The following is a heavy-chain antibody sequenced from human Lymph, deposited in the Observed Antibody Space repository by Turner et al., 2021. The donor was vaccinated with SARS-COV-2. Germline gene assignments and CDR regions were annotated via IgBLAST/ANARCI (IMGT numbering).Heavy chain of an antibody. J-gene: IGHJ6*02. CDR1: GYTFTSYD. CDR3: ARGRYSGGGMDV. V-gene: IGHV1-8*02. Sequence: QVQLVPSGAEVKKPGASVKVTCKAPGYTFTSYDINWVRQATGQGLEWMEWMNPNSDNTGYAQKFQGRVTMTRNTSISTAYMELSSLRSEDTAVYYCARGRYSGGGMDVWGQGTTVTVSS. CDR2: MNPNSDNT. D-gene: IGHD1-26*01.